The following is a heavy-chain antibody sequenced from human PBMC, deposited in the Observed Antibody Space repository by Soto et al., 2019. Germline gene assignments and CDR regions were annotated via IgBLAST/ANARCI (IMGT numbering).Heavy chain of an antibody. D-gene: IGHD3-16*02. CDR2: ISSSSSTI. CDR3: ARQGDYVWGSYPKTPLDY. J-gene: IGHJ4*02. Sequence: GGSLRLSCAASGFTFSSYSMNWVRQAPGRGLEWVSYISSSSSTIYYADSVKGRFTISRDNAKNSLYLQMNSLRDEDTAVYYCARQGDYVWGSYPKTPLDYWGQGTLVTVS. CDR1: GFTFSSYS. V-gene: IGHV3-48*02.